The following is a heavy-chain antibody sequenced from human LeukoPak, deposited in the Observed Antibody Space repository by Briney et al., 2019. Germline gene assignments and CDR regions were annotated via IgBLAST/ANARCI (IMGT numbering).Heavy chain of an antibody. V-gene: IGHV1-46*01. CDR2: INPSGGST. D-gene: IGHD2-21*02. Sequence: WASVTVSCKASGYTFTSYYMHWVRQAPGQGLEWMGIINPSGGSTSYAQKFQGRVTMTRDTSTSTVYMELSSLRSEDTAVYYCARTGQGDCYSDWGQGTLVTVSS. CDR3: ARTGQGDCYSD. CDR1: GYTFTSYY. J-gene: IGHJ4*02.